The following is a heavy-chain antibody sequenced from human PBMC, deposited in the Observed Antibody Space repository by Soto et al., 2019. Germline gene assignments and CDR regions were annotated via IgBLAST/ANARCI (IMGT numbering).Heavy chain of an antibody. CDR2: IIPILGIA. CDR3: ARVGYYDSSGPFDP. D-gene: IGHD3-22*01. V-gene: IGHV1-69*02. Sequence: QVQLVQSGAEVKKPGSSVKVSCKASGGTFSSYTISWVRQAPGQGLEWMGRIIPILGIANYAQKFQGRVTITADKSTSTAYMELSSLRSEDTAVYYCARVGYYDSSGPFDPWGQGTLVTVSS. J-gene: IGHJ5*02. CDR1: GGTFSSYT.